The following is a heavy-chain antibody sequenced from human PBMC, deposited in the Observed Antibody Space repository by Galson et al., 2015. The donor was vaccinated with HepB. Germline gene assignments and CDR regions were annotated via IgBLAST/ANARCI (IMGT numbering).Heavy chain of an antibody. CDR3: ARAGHYGDYGYYYYGMDV. CDR1: GFTFSSYA. Sequence: SLRFSCAASGFTFSSYAMHWVRQAPGKGLEYVSAISSNGGSTYYANSVKGRFTISRDNSKNTLYLQMGSLRAEDMAVYYCARAGHYGDYGYYYYGMDVWGQGTTVTVSS. J-gene: IGHJ6*02. V-gene: IGHV3-64*01. D-gene: IGHD4-17*01. CDR2: ISSNGGST.